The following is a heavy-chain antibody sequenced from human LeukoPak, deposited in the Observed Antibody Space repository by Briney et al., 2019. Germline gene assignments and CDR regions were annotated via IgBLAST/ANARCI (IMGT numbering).Heavy chain of an antibody. J-gene: IGHJ4*02. CDR1: GGSFSGYY. D-gene: IGHD3-22*01. CDR3: ARSGDSSGSMGY. Sequence: SETLSLTCAVYGGSFSGYYWSWIRQPPGKGLEWIGEINHSGSTNYNPSLKSRVTISVDTSKNQFSLKLSSVTAADTAVYYCARSGDSSGSMGYWGQGTLVTVSS. CDR2: INHSGST. V-gene: IGHV4-34*01.